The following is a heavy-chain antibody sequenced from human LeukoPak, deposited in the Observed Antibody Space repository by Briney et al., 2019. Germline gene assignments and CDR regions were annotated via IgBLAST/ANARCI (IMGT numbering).Heavy chain of an antibody. CDR3: ARAGYYYYYMDV. V-gene: IGHV4-39*07. J-gene: IGHJ6*03. CDR2: IYYSGST. Sequence: SETLSLTCTVSGGSISSSIYYWGWIRQPPGKGLEWIGNIYYSGSTYYNPSLKSRVTISVDTSKKQFSLRLSSVTAADTAVYYCARAGYYYYYMDVWGKGTTVTVSS. CDR1: GGSISSSIYY.